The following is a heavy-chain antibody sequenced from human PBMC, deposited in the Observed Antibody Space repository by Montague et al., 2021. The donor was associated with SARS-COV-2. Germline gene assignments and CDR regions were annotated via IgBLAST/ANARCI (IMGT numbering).Heavy chain of an antibody. D-gene: IGHD2-15*01. Sequence: SLRLSCAASGFTFVGYWMSWVRQPPGKGLEWVAHIKNDGSEKYYVDSVKGRFTISRDNAKNSLYLQMNSLRAEDTAAYYCARPRGCSGGRCSNFDYWGQGTLVPVSS. CDR1: GFTFVGYW. CDR3: ARPRGCSGGRCSNFDY. V-gene: IGHV3-7*01. CDR2: IKNDGSEK. J-gene: IGHJ4*02.